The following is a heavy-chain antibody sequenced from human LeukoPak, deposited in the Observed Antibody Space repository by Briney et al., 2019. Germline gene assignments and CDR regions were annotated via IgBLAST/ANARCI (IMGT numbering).Heavy chain of an antibody. CDR2: IGGGGDNT. Sequence: GRSLRLSCAASGFTFSSFAMSWVRQAPGKGLEWVSVIGGGGDNTYYAGSVKGRFTISRDNSKNTLYLQMNSLRAEDTAIYYCAKNRGSSCYSALDCWGQGTLVTVSS. D-gene: IGHD2-15*01. CDR3: AKNRGSSCYSALDC. J-gene: IGHJ4*02. V-gene: IGHV3-23*01. CDR1: GFTFSSFA.